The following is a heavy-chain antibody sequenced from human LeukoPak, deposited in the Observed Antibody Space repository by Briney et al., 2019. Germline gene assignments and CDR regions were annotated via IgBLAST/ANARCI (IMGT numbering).Heavy chain of an antibody. Sequence: ASVKVSCKASGYTSSNYGISWVRQAPGQGLEWMGWISGYNGKTNYAQKFQGRVTMTTDTSTTTAYMELRSLRSDDTAVYYCARDISVKNDYYDSSGYYFDYWGQGTLVTVSS. CDR3: ARDISVKNDYYDSSGYYFDY. J-gene: IGHJ4*02. CDR1: GYTSSNYG. CDR2: ISGYNGKT. D-gene: IGHD3-22*01. V-gene: IGHV1-18*01.